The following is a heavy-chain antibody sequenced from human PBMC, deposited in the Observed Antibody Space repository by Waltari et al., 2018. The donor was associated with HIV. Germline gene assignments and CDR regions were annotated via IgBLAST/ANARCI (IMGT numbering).Heavy chain of an antibody. Sequence: QVQLQQWGAGLLKPSETLSLTCAVYGGSFSGYDWSWIRQPPGKGLEWIGEINHSGFTNYSPSLKSRFTISVDTSKNQFSLKLRSVTAADTAMYYCARGTPTTVTTQWGQGTLVTVSS. V-gene: IGHV4-34*01. CDR3: ARGTPTTVTTQ. CDR2: INHSGFT. CDR1: GGSFSGYD. D-gene: IGHD4-17*01. J-gene: IGHJ4*02.